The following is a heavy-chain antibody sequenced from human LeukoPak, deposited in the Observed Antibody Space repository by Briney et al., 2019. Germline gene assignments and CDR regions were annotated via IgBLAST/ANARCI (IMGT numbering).Heavy chain of an antibody. J-gene: IGHJ5*02. CDR1: GGSISSSSYY. Sequence: SETLSLTCTVSGGSISSSSYYWGWIRQPPGKGLEWIGSIYYSGSTYYNPSLKSRVTISVDTSKNQFSLKLSSVTAADTAVYYRARRAGYCSGGSCYPANWFDPWGQGTLVTVSS. CDR3: ARRAGYCSGGSCYPANWFDP. D-gene: IGHD2-15*01. V-gene: IGHV4-39*01. CDR2: IYYSGST.